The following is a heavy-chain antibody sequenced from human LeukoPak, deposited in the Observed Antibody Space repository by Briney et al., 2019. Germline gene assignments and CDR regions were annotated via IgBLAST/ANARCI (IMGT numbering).Heavy chain of an antibody. Sequence: PGESLRLSCAASGFTVSSNYMNWVRQAPGKGLEWVSLIYRGCSTYYADSVKGRFTISRDNSKNTLYLQMNSLRAEDTAVYYCAREGIAAGASGFDCWGQGTLVTVSS. J-gene: IGHJ4*02. V-gene: IGHV3-66*01. CDR1: GFTVSSNY. CDR2: IYRGCST. CDR3: AREGIAAGASGFDC. D-gene: IGHD6-13*01.